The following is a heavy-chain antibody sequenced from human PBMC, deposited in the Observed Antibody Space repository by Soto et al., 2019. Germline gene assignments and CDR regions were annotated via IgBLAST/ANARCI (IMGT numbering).Heavy chain of an antibody. CDR2: ISYDGSNK. J-gene: IGHJ4*02. D-gene: IGHD4-17*01. Sequence: GGSLRLSCAASGFIFRNYAIHWVRQAPGKGLEWVAVISYDGSNKYYADSVKGRFTISRDNSKNTLYLQMNSLRAEDTAVYYCAKDRATVLYYFDYWGQGTLVTVSS. CDR3: AKDRATVLYYFDY. CDR1: GFIFRNYA. V-gene: IGHV3-30*18.